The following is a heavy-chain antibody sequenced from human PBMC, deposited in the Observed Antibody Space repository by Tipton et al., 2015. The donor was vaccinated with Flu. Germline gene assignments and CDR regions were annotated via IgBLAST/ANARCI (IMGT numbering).Heavy chain of an antibody. D-gene: IGHD4-11*01. Sequence: TLSLTCTVSGGSVSPYYWNWVRQSPGKGLEWIGYIYYRGTTGYNPSLKSRVTISVDTSKNQVSLKLTSVTAADTAVYYCARDLVQDYRDQYFGMDVWGQGTTVIVSS. CDR2: IYYRGTT. J-gene: IGHJ6*02. CDR1: GGSVSPYY. CDR3: ARDLVQDYRDQYFGMDV. V-gene: IGHV4-59*02.